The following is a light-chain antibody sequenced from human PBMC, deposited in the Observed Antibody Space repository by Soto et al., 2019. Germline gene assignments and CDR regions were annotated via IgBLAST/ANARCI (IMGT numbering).Light chain of an antibody. Sequence: EILMTQSPATLSVSPGERATLSCRSSQSVSSNLAWYQQKPGQAPRLLIYGASTRATGIPARFSGSGSGTELTLTISSLQSEDFAVYYCQQYNNWPDTFGQGTKLEIK. CDR3: QQYNNWPDT. CDR1: QSVSSN. CDR2: GAS. J-gene: IGKJ2*01. V-gene: IGKV3-15*01.